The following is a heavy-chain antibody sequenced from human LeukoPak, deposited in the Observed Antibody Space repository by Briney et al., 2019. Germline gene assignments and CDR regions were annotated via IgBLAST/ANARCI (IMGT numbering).Heavy chain of an antibody. CDR1: GSTFDDYA. Sequence: GRSLRLSCAASGSTFDDYAMHWVRQAPGKGLEWVSGISWNSGSIGYADSVKGRFTISRDNSKNTLYLQMNSLRVEDTAVYYCAKGPSGYIWENCRYIDYWGQGTLVTVSS. J-gene: IGHJ4*02. V-gene: IGHV3-9*01. D-gene: IGHD3-16*02. CDR2: ISWNSGSI. CDR3: AKGPSGYIWENCRYIDY.